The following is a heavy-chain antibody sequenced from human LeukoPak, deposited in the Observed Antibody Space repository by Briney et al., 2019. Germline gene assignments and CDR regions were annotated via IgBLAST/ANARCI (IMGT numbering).Heavy chain of an antibody. CDR1: GCTFSSYW. Sequence: PGGSLRLSCAASGCTFSSYWMSWVRQAPGKGREWVANIKQDGSEKYYLDSVTGRFTISRDNAKTSLYLQMNSLRAEDTAVYYCARVEGYYYGSGSSHFDYWGQGTLVTVSS. D-gene: IGHD3-10*01. V-gene: IGHV3-7*01. CDR2: IKQDGSEK. J-gene: IGHJ4*02. CDR3: ARVEGYYYGSGSSHFDY.